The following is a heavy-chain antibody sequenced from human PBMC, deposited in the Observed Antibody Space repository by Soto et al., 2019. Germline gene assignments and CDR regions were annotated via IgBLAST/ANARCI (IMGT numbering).Heavy chain of an antibody. V-gene: IGHV3-30-3*01. CDR1: GFTFSRYP. CDR2: ISDDGSNI. CDR3: ARDQFRPGLLYSLGLFLPEYGS. J-gene: IGHJ5*02. D-gene: IGHD3-3*01. Sequence: PGGSLRLSCAAYGFTFSRYPMHWVRQAPGKGLEWVAGISDDGSNIQYADSVKGRLTVSRDDSKSTLYLQMNSLGAEDTAVYFCARDQFRPGLLYSLGLFLPEYGSWGQGTLVTVSS.